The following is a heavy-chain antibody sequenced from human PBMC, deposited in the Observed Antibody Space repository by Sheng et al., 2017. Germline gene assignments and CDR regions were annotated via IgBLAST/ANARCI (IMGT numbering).Heavy chain of an antibody. Sequence: QVQLVQSGAEVKKPGSSVKVSCKASGGTFSNNAISWVRQAPGQGLEWMGGIIPLLNMTDDAQKFQGRVTITADKSTGTAYMELSSLRSEDTAVYYCARIKGYCSSATCTDAFDLWGQRTKVTVSS. V-gene: IGHV1-69*04. D-gene: IGHD2-2*01. CDR1: GGTFSNNA. CDR2: IIPLLNMT. J-gene: IGHJ3*01. CDR3: ARIKGYCSSATCTDAFDL.